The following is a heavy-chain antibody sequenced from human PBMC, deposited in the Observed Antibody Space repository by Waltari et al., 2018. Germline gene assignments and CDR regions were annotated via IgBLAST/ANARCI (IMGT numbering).Heavy chain of an antibody. Sequence: QVQLVQSGAEVKESGASVKVSCRTSGYTFSERYLNWVRQAPGQGLEWMGWINPNNGATHLAQKFQGRVTMTRDTSISTAYMELSRLTSDDTAIYYCARVSDSFHFFHHWGQGTLVTVSS. J-gene: IGHJ4*02. CDR3: ARVSDSFHFFHH. CDR2: INPNNGAT. D-gene: IGHD2-21*02. V-gene: IGHV1-2*02. CDR1: GYTFSERY.